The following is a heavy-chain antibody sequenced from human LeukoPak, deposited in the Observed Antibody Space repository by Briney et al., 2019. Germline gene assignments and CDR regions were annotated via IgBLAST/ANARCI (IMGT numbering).Heavy chain of an antibody. J-gene: IGHJ3*02. CDR3: ARMFSGSYYYAFDI. CDR1: GFTFSSYE. D-gene: IGHD1-26*01. Sequence: GGSLRLSCAASGFTFSSYEMNWVRQAPGKGLEWVSYISSSGSTIYYADSVKGRFTTSRDNAKNSLYLQMNSLRAEDTAVYYCARMFSGSYYYAFDIWGQGTMVTVSS. CDR2: ISSSGSTI. V-gene: IGHV3-48*03.